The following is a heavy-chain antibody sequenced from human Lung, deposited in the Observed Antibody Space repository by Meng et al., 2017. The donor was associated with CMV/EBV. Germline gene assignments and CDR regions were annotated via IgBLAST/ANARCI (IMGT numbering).Heavy chain of an antibody. Sequence: GGSLRLXXAASGFTFSSYAMHWVRQAPGKGLEWVAVISYDGSNKYYADSVKGRFTISRDNSKNTLYLQMNSLRAEDTAVYYCARARLRDGSHYYFDYWGQGTLVTVPQ. D-gene: IGHD5-24*01. CDR3: ARARLRDGSHYYFDY. CDR1: GFTFSSYA. V-gene: IGHV3-30*04. J-gene: IGHJ4*02. CDR2: ISYDGSNK.